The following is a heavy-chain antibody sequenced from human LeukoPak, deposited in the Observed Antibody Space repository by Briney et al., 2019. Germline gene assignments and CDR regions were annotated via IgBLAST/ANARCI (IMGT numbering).Heavy chain of an antibody. V-gene: IGHV4-30-2*01. D-gene: IGHD1-7*01. CDR1: GGSISSGGYS. J-gene: IGHJ6*02. Sequence: SETLSLTCAVSGGSISSGGYSWSWIRQPPGKGLEWIGYIYHSGSTYYNPSLKSRVTISVDRSKNQFSLKLSSVTAADTAVYYCARDNWNYGSSMDVWGQGTTVTVSS. CDR3: ARDNWNYGSSMDV. CDR2: IYHSGST.